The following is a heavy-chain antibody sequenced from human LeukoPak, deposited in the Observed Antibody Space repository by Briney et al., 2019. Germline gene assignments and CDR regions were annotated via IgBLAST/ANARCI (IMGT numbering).Heavy chain of an antibody. J-gene: IGHJ3*02. CDR1: GGTFSSYA. V-gene: IGHV1-69*05. CDR2: IIPIFGTA. Sequence: SVKVSCKASGGTFSSYAISWVRQAPGQGLEWMGRIIPIFGTANYAQKCQGRVTITTDESTSTAYMELSSLRPEDTAVYYCARDRDSGYDWDAFDIWGQGTMVTVSP. D-gene: IGHD5-12*01. CDR3: ARDRDSGYDWDAFDI.